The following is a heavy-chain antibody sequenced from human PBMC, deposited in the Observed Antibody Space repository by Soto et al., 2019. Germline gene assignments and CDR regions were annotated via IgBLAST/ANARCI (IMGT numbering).Heavy chain of an antibody. CDR3: ARGRKKAITIFGVAPRGTGWYFDL. CDR2: INHSGST. J-gene: IGHJ2*01. Sequence: QVQLQQWGAGLLKPSETLSLTCAVYGGSFSGYYWSWIRQPPGKGLEWIGEINHSGSTNYNPSLKSRVTISVDTSKNQFSLKLSSVTAADTAVYYCARGRKKAITIFGVAPRGTGWYFDLWGRGTLVTVSS. CDR1: GGSFSGYY. V-gene: IGHV4-34*01. D-gene: IGHD3-3*01.